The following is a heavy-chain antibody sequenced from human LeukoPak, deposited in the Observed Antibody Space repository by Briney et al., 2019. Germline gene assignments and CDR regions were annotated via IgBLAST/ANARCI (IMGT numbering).Heavy chain of an antibody. V-gene: IGHV4-59*01. J-gene: IGHJ4*02. CDR1: GGSISSYY. D-gene: IGHD1-26*01. CDR3: VRGDIVGTTAREPLFDY. CDR2: IYFSGST. Sequence: SETLSLTCTVSGGSISSYYWSWVRQPPGKGLEWIGYIYFSGSTNYDPSLKSRVTMSVNTSKNQFSLKLSSLTAADTAVYYCVRGDIVGTTAREPLFDYWGQGTLVTVSS.